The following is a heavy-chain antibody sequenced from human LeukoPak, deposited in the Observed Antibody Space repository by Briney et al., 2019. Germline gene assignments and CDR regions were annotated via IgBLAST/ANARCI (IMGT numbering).Heavy chain of an antibody. CDR3: ARGYSSGWYYFDY. J-gene: IGHJ4*02. Sequence: ASETLSLTCTVSGGSISSYYWSWIRQTPGKGLEWIGNTHNSGSTNYNPSLKSRVTISVDTSKNQFSLKVSSVTAADTAAYYCARGYSSGWYYFDYWGQGTLVTVSS. D-gene: IGHD6-19*01. V-gene: IGHV4-59*01. CDR1: GGSISSYY. CDR2: THNSGST.